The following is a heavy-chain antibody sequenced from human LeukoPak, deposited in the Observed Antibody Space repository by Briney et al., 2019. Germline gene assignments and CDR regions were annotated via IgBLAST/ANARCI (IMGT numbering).Heavy chain of an antibody. CDR2: ISWNSGSI. D-gene: IGHD4-17*01. Sequence: GGSLRLSCAASGFTFDDYAMHWVRQAPGKGLEWVSGISWNSGSIGYADSEKGRFTISRDNAKNSLYLQMNSLRAEDMALYYCAKGMSASYGVAFDIWGQGTMVTVSS. CDR3: AKGMSASYGVAFDI. CDR1: GFTFDDYA. V-gene: IGHV3-9*03. J-gene: IGHJ3*02.